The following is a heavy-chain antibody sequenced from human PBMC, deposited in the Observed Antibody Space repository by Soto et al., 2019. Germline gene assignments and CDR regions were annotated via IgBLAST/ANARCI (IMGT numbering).Heavy chain of an antibody. CDR1: GYTFTSYD. CDR2: MNPNSGNT. J-gene: IGHJ4*02. CDR3: ARGEHSYGYVLSRRRGYSYGY. Sequence: QVQLVQSGAEVKKPGASVKVSCKASGYTFTSYDINWVRQATGQGLEWMGWMNPNSGNTGYAQKFQGRVTMTRNTSISTAYMELGSLRSEDTAVYYCARGEHSYGYVLSRRRGYSYGYWGQGTLVTVSS. D-gene: IGHD5-18*01. V-gene: IGHV1-8*01.